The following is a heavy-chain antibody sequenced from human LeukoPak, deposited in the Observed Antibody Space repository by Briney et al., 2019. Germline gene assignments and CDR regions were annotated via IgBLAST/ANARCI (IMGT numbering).Heavy chain of an antibody. Sequence: PSETLSLTCAVYGGSFSGYYWSWIRQPPGKGLEWIGEINHSGSTNYNPSLKSRVTISVDTSKNQFSLKLSSVTAADTAVYYCARHLNSVSNAFDIWGQGTMVTVSS. CDR1: GGSFSGYY. CDR3: ARHLNSVSNAFDI. D-gene: IGHD4-23*01. V-gene: IGHV4-34*01. J-gene: IGHJ3*02. CDR2: INHSGST.